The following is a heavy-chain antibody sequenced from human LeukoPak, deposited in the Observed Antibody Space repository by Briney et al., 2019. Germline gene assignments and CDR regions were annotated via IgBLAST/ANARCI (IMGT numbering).Heavy chain of an antibody. Sequence: ASVKVSCKASGGTFSSYAISWVRQAPGQGLEWMGRITPILGIANYAQKFQGRVTITADKSTSTAYMELSSLRSEDTAVYYCSGSSGYSYYYYYGMDVWGQGTTVTVSS. V-gene: IGHV1-69*04. CDR2: ITPILGIA. CDR3: SGSSGYSYYYYYGMDV. D-gene: IGHD3-22*01. J-gene: IGHJ6*02. CDR1: GGTFSSYA.